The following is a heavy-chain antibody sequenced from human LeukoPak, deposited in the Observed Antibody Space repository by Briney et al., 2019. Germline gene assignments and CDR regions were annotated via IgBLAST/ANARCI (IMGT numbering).Heavy chain of an antibody. D-gene: IGHD2-2*01. CDR2: ISSSSSYT. Sequence: IPGGSLRLSCAASGFTFSDYYMSWIRQAPGKGLEWVSYISSSSSYTNYADSVKGRFTISRDNAKNSPYLQMNSLRAEDTAVYYCAREGGDCSSTSCYVSWFDPWGQGTLVTVSS. V-gene: IGHV3-11*06. J-gene: IGHJ5*02. CDR3: AREGGDCSSTSCYVSWFDP. CDR1: GFTFSDYY.